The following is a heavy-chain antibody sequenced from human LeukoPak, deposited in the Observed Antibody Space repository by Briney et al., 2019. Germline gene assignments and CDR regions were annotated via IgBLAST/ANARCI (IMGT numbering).Heavy chain of an antibody. D-gene: IGHD3-22*01. CDR3: ARGPSWLLLRVFDY. CDR1: GFTFSDYY. Sequence: GGSLRLSCAASGFTFSDYYMSWIRQAPGKGLEWVSYISSSGSTIYYADSVKGRFTISRDNAKNSLYLQMNSLRAEDTAVHYCARGPSWLLLRVFDYWGQGTLVTVSS. J-gene: IGHJ4*02. V-gene: IGHV3-11*01. CDR2: ISSSGSTI.